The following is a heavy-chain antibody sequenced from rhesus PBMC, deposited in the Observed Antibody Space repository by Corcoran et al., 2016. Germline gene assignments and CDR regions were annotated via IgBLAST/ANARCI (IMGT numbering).Heavy chain of an antibody. J-gene: IGHJ4*01. V-gene: IGHV4S7*01. CDR3: ARSSYGYSSWFDY. CDR2: IYGRGCST. Sequence: QVQLQESGPGLVTPSETLSLTCAVSGGSICDSYYWSRIRPPPGKGLEWLGYIYGRGCSTYYNPSLKSRVTISTDTSKNQFSLKLSSVTAADTAVYYCARSSYGYSSWFDYWGQGVLVTVSS. D-gene: IGHD5-36*01. CDR1: GGSICDSYY.